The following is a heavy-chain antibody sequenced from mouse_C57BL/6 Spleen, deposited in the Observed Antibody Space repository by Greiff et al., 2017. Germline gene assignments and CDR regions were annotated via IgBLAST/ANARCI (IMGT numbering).Heavy chain of an antibody. V-gene: IGHV1-54*01. J-gene: IGHJ3*01. CDR2: INPGSGGT. CDR3: ARFFHGYDDRFAY. CDR1: GYAFTNYL. D-gene: IGHD2-2*01. Sequence: VQLQQSGAELVRPGTSVKVSCKASGYAFTNYLIEWVKQRPGQGLEWIGVINPGSGGTNYNEKFKGKATLTADKSSSTAYMQLSRLTSEDSAVYFCARFFHGYDDRFAYWGQGTLVTVSA.